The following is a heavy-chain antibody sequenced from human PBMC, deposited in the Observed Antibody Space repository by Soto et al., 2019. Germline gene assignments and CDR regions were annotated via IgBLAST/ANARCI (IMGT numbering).Heavy chain of an antibody. CDR2: IGPNPANT. V-gene: IGHV3-23*01. Sequence: PGGSLRLSCAASGFPFSTSGMLWVRQPPGEGLEWVSAIGPNPANTKYTDSVKGRFTISRDNSKNTVFLQMSTLRAEDTALYYCATARHCSSDARPAAEWGQGTLVTVSS. J-gene: IGHJ4*02. D-gene: IGHD2-2*01. CDR1: GFPFSTSG. CDR3: ATARHCSSDARPAAE.